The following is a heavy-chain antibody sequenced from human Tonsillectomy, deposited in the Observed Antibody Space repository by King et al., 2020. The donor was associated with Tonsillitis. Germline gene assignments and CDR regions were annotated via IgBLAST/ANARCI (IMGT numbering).Heavy chain of an antibody. Sequence: VQLVESGGVVVQPGGSLRLSCAASGFTFDDYAMHWVRQAPGKGLEWVSLISWDGGSTYYADSVKGRFTISRDNSKNSLYLQMNILRAEDTALYYCAKDMGWELPTSSCYYYGMDVWGQGTTVTVSS. D-gene: IGHD1-26*01. V-gene: IGHV3-43D*03. CDR1: GFTFDDYA. CDR2: ISWDGGST. J-gene: IGHJ6*02. CDR3: AKDMGWELPTSSCYYYGMDV.